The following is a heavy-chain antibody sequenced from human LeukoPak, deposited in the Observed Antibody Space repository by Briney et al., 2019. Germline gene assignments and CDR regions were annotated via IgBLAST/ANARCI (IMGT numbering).Heavy chain of an antibody. D-gene: IGHD5-12*01. CDR3: AKDDGGVATGQFDY. V-gene: IGHV3-30*02. CDR1: GFTFSTYA. CDR2: IRYDAINA. Sequence: GGSLRLSCAASGFTFSTYAMTWVRQAPGKGLERVAFIRYDAINAFYADSVKGRFTISRDNSKNTLFLHMHSLRAEDMAMYYCAKDDGGVATGQFDYWGQGTLVTVSS. J-gene: IGHJ4*02.